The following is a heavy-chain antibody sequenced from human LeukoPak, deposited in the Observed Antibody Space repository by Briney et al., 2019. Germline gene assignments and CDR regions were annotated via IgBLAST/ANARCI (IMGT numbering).Heavy chain of an antibody. J-gene: IGHJ4*02. CDR2: INPSGGST. Sequence: ASVKVSCKASGYTFTSYYTHWVRQAPGQGLEWMGIINPSGGSTSYAQKFQGRVTMTRDMSTSTVYMELSSLRSEDTAVYYCARSRYSNYVTDYWGQGTLVTVSS. CDR3: ARSRYSNYVTDY. CDR1: GYTFTSYY. V-gene: IGHV1-46*01. D-gene: IGHD4-11*01.